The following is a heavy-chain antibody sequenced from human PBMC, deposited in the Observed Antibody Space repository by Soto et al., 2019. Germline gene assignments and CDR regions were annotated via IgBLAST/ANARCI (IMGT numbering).Heavy chain of an antibody. CDR3: ARVAY. J-gene: IGHJ4*02. CDR1: IVPFYRVR. V-gene: IGHV3-21*01. CDR2: ISSGSSDI. Sequence: GGCLRISCEASIVPFYRVRMNWVRQVPGKGLEWVASISSGSSDIWYADSVKGRFIISRDNAQNSLFLQMNTLRPEDTAMYYCARVAYWGPGTQVTGFS.